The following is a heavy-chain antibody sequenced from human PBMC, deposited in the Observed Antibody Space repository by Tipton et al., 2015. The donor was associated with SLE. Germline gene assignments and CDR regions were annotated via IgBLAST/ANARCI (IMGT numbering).Heavy chain of an antibody. CDR3: ARAPSGRVVGTPTGHGY. D-gene: IGHD1-26*01. J-gene: IGHJ4*02. Sequence: QLVQSGGGLVPPGGSLRLSCAASGFTVSSNYMNWVRQAPGKGLEWVSVIYSGGNTNYADSVKGRFTISRDNSKNMLYLQMNSLRTEDTAVYYCARAPSGRVVGTPTGHGYWCQGTLVTVSS. CDR1: GFTVSSNY. V-gene: IGHV3-53*04. CDR2: IYSGGNT.